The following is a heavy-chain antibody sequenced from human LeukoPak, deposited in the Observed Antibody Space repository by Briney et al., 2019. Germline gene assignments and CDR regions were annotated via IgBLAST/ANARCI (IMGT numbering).Heavy chain of an antibody. CDR2: IIPIFGTA. V-gene: IGHV1-69*05. J-gene: IGHJ5*02. CDR3: ARDDTYGPLGHWFDP. D-gene: IGHD3-10*01. Sequence: GASVKVSCKASGGTFSSYAISWVRQAPGQGLEWMGGIIPIFGTANYAQKFQGRVTMTTDTATTSAYMELWSLRSDDTAVYYCARDDTYGPLGHWFDPWGQGTLVTVSS. CDR1: GGTFSSYA.